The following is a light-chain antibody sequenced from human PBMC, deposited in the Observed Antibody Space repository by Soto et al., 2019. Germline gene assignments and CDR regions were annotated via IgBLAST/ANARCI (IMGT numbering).Light chain of an antibody. J-gene: IGKJ3*01. V-gene: IGKV3-20*01. Sequence: EIVLAQFPGTLSLSPGERATLSCRASQSISSSYLAWYQQKPGQAPRLLIYGASSRATGIPDRFSGSGSGTDFTLTISRLDPEDFAVYYCQQYGSSPFTFGPGTKVDI. CDR1: QSISSSY. CDR3: QQYGSSPFT. CDR2: GAS.